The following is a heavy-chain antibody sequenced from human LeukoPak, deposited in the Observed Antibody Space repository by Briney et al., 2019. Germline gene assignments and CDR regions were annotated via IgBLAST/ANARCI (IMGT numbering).Heavy chain of an antibody. CDR2: IKQDGSEK. J-gene: IGHJ4*02. D-gene: IGHD3-22*01. V-gene: IGHV3-7*03. CDR3: AKGGYDKGTTEDY. CDR1: GGSISSNSYY. Sequence: ETLSLTCTVSGGSISSNSYYWGWIRQPPGKGLEWVANIKQDGSEKYYVDSVKGRFTISRDNSKNTLYLQMNSLRAEDTAVYYCAKGGYDKGTTEDYWGQGTLVTVSS.